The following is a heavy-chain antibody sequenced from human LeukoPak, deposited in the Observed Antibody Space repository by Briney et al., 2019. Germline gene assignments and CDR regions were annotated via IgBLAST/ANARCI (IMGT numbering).Heavy chain of an antibody. V-gene: IGHV3-23*01. CDR2: ISGSGGTT. J-gene: IGHJ3*01. Sequence: GGSLRLSCAASRFTFSNAWMSWVRQAPGKGLEWVSLISGSGGTTYYADSVKGRFTISRDNSKNTLYLQMNSLRVEDTAVYSCAKDRYSSGWSGAFDVWGQGTMVTVSS. CDR3: AKDRYSSGWSGAFDV. CDR1: RFTFSNAW. D-gene: IGHD6-19*01.